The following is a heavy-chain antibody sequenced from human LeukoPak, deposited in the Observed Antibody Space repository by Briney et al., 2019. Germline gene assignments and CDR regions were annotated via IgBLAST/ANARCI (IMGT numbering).Heavy chain of an antibody. V-gene: IGHV1-2*02. J-gene: IGHJ5*02. CDR2: INPNSGGT. D-gene: IGHD3-3*01. Sequence: ASVKVSCKASGYTFTSYGISWVRQAPGQGLEWMGWINPNSGGTNYAQKFQGRVTMTRDTSISTAYMELSRLRSDDTAVYYCARDGRFLEWFDPWGQGTLVTVSS. CDR1: GYTFTSYG. CDR3: ARDGRFLEWFDP.